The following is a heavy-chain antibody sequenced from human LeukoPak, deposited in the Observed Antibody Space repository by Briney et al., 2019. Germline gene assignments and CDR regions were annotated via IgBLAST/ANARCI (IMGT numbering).Heavy chain of an antibody. Sequence: GGSLRLSCAASGFTFSDYYMSWIRQAPGKGLEWISYISSSGSTIYYADSVKGRFTISRDNAKNSLYLQMNSLRAEDTAVYYCARTRRHYDILTGQYLDYWGQGTLVTVSS. D-gene: IGHD3-9*01. CDR3: ARTRRHYDILTGQYLDY. CDR1: GFTFSDYY. CDR2: ISSSGSTI. V-gene: IGHV3-11*01. J-gene: IGHJ4*02.